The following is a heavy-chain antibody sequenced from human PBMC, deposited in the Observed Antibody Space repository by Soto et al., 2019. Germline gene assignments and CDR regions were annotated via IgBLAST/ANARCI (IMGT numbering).Heavy chain of an antibody. CDR3: STIFGVVPGQIDN. D-gene: IGHD3-3*01. J-gene: IGHJ4*02. CDR1: GFTFSSYW. CDR2: INSDGSST. Sequence: GGSLRLSCAASGFTFSSYWMHWVRQAPGKGLVWVSRINSDGSSTSYADSVKGRFTISRDNAKNTLYLQMNSLRAEDTAVYYCSTIFGVVPGQIDNGAKGTLVTVSS. V-gene: IGHV3-74*01.